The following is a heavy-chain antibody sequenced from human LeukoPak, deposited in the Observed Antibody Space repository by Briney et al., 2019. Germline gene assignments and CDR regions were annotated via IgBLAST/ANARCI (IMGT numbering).Heavy chain of an antibody. V-gene: IGHV3-20*04. Sequence: GGSLRLSCAASGFTFDDYGMSWVRQAPGKGLEWVSGINWNGGRTGYADSVKGRFTIARDNAKNSLYLQMTSLRADDTAVYYCARDDPVVYATYDHWGQGTLVTVSS. CDR2: INWNGGRT. CDR1: GFTFDDYG. D-gene: IGHD2-8*02. CDR3: ARDDPVVYATYDH. J-gene: IGHJ4*02.